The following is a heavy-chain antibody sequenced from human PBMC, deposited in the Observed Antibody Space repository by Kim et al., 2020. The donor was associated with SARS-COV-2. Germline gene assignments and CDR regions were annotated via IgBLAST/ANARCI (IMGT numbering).Heavy chain of an antibody. J-gene: IGHJ6*02. D-gene: IGHD4-17*01. CDR1: GGSVSSGSYY. CDR3: ARDGYGDSEVYYYYGMDV. CDR2: IYYSGST. V-gene: IGHV4-61*01. Sequence: SETLSLTCTVSGGSVSSGSYYWSWIRQPPGKGLEWIGYIYYSGSTNYNPSLKSRVTISVDTSKNQFSLKLSSVTAADTAVYYCARDGYGDSEVYYYYGMDVWGQGTTVTVSS.